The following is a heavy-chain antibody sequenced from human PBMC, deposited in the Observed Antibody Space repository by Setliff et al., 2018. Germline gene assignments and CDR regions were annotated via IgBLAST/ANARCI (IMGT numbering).Heavy chain of an antibody. D-gene: IGHD3-3*01. CDR3: ARMSGFQYMDV. CDR2: LYHSGTT. Sequence: PSETLSLTCAVSGFSITSGYFWGWIRQPPGKGLEWIGSLYHSGTTYYNPSLKSRVTISVDTSKNQFSLTLSSVTAADTAVYYCARMSGFQYMDVWGKGTTVTVSS. J-gene: IGHJ6*03. V-gene: IGHV4-38-2*01. CDR1: GFSITSGYF.